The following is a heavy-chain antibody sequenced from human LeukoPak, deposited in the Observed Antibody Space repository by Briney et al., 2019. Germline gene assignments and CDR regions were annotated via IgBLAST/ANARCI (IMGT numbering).Heavy chain of an antibody. CDR2: IYYSGST. CDR3: ARRPIIQLLRYFVEGDGFDP. V-gene: IGHV4-39*01. J-gene: IGHJ5*02. CDR1: GGSISSSSYY. Sequence: PSETLSLTCTVSGGSISSSSYYWGWIRQPPGKGLEWIGSIYYSGSTYYNPSLKSRVTISVDTSKNQFSLRLSSVTAADTAVYYCARRPIIQLLRYFVEGDGFDPWGQGTLVTVSS. D-gene: IGHD3-9*01.